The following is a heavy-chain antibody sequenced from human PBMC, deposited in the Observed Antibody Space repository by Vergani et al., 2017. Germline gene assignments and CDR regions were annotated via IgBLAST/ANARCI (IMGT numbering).Heavy chain of an antibody. D-gene: IGHD3-16*01. V-gene: IGHV1-69*02. J-gene: IGHJ6*02. CDR3: ARAGGDYDYVWGSYEYGMDV. CDR1: GGTFSSYT. CDR2: IIPILGIA. Sequence: QVQLVQSGAEVKKPGSSVKVSCKASGGTFSSYTISWVRQAPGQGLEWVGRIIPILGIANYAQKFQGRVTITADKSTSTAYMELSSLRSEDTAVYYCARAGGDYDYVWGSYEYGMDVWGQGTTVTVSS.